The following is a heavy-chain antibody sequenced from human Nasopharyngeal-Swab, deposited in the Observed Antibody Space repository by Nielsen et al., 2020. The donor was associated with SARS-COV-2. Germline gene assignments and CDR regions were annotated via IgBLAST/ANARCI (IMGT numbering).Heavy chain of an antibody. CDR3: ARDRGWGYTGYGSLDY. CDR1: GFPFTPFS. Sequence: GESLKTPCAAPGFPFTPFSMNWVRQAPGKGLEWISYIPPTSSHIYHADSVRGRFTISRDNAKKSLDLQMERLRPEDTAVYYCARDRGWGYTGYGSLDYWGQGVLVTVSS. J-gene: IGHJ4*02. CDR2: IPPTSSHI. V-gene: IGHV3-21*05. D-gene: IGHD5-12*01.